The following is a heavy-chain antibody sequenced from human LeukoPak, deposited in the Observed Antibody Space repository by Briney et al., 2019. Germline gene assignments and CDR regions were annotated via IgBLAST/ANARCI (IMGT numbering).Heavy chain of an antibody. CDR1: GYSFTIYW. V-gene: IGHV5-51*01. J-gene: IGHJ4*02. D-gene: IGHD3-22*01. CDR2: IYPSDSDT. CDR3: ARRVGYYYDSSGYYEPHFDY. Sequence: GESLKISCKGSGYSFTIYWIGWVRQMPGKGLEWMGIIYPSDSDTRYSPSFQGQVTISADKSISTAYLQWSSLKASDTAMYYCARRVGYYYDSSGYYEPHFDYWGQGTLFTVSS.